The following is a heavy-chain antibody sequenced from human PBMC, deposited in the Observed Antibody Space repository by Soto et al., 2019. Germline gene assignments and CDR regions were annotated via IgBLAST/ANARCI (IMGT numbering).Heavy chain of an antibody. Sequence: EVKLLESGGGLAQPGGSLRLSCVGSGFTFDSYAISWVRHAPGERLQWIAAISGSADGTDYAHSVRGRFTISRDKAKKTVQLQMDSLRVEDTAVYFCAKETVGGYSLCSGYYIDGLDVWGQGTLVTVS. CDR3: AKETVGGYSLCSGYYIDGLDV. CDR1: GFTFDSYA. CDR2: ISGSADGT. D-gene: IGHD3-3*01. J-gene: IGHJ3*01. V-gene: IGHV3-23*01.